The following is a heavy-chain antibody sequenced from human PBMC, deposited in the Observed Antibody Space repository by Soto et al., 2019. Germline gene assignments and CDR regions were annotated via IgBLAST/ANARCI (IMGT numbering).Heavy chain of an antibody. J-gene: IGHJ4*02. CDR2: INPNSGDT. D-gene: IGHD6-19*01. CDR1: GDIFTGYY. V-gene: IGHV1-2*04. Sequence: ASVKVCCRASGDIFTGYYMHWVRQAPGQVLEWMGWINPNSGDTNYTQKFQGWVTMTRDTSISTAYMELSRLRSDDTAVYYCATSRISIAVAGETEYYFDYWGQGTPVTVSS. CDR3: ATSRISIAVAGETEYYFDY.